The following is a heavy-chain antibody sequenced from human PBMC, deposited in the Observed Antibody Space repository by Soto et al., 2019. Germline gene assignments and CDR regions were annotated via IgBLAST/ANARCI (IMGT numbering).Heavy chain of an antibody. CDR1: GFTFSTYW. V-gene: IGHV3-7*04. D-gene: IGHD3-22*01. J-gene: IGHJ3*02. CDR2: IKPDGSEK. CDR3: ARGDYYDTSGPFSDAFDI. Sequence: GGSLRLSCRASGFTFSTYWMSWVHQAPGKGLEWVANIKPDGSEKWYVDSVKGRFTISRDNAKNSLYLQMISLRAEDTAVYYCARGDYYDTSGPFSDAFDIWGQGTMVTVSS.